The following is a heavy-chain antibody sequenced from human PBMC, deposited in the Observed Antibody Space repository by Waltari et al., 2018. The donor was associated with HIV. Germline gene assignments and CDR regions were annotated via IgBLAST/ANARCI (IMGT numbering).Heavy chain of an antibody. CDR2: IYYSGGT. CDR3: ARGAYDYVWGTLDY. V-gene: IGHV4-31*03. J-gene: IGHJ4*02. Sequence: QVQLQESGPGLVKPSQTLSLTCTVSGGSISSGGYYWSWIRQHPGKGLEWIGYIYYSGGTYSNPARKSRVTISVDTSKNQFSLKLSSVTAADTGVYYCARGAYDYVWGTLDYWGQGTLVTVSS. CDR1: GGSISSGGYY. D-gene: IGHD3-16*01.